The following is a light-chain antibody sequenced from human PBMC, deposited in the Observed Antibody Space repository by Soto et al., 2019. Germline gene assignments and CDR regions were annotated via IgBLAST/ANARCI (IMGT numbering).Light chain of an antibody. Sequence: QSALTQPASVSGSPGQSITISCTGTSSDVGGYNYVSWYQQHPGKAPKLMIYEVNNRPSGVSNRFSGSKSGNTASLTISGLQAEDEADYFCSSYTSSSTKVFGGRTKLTVL. CDR1: SSDVGGYNY. CDR2: EVN. CDR3: SSYTSSSTKV. V-gene: IGLV2-14*01. J-gene: IGLJ2*01.